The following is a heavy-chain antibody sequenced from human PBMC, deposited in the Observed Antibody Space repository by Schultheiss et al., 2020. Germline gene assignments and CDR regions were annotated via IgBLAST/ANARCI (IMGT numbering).Heavy chain of an antibody. CDR2: IRSKANSYAT. CDR1: GFTFSGSA. V-gene: IGHV3-73*01. J-gene: IGHJ4*01. CDR3: ARASPFKEGAVMY. Sequence: GGSLRLSCAASGFTFSGSAMHWVRQASGKGLEWVGRIRSKANSYATAYAASVKGRFTISRDDSKNTAYLQMNSLKTEDTAVYYCARASPFKEGAVMYWGHGTLVTVSS.